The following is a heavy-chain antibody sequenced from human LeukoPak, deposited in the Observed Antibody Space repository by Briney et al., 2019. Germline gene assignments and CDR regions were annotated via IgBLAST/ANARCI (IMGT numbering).Heavy chain of an antibody. D-gene: IGHD2-2*01. J-gene: IGHJ2*01. CDR2: IFPSGNT. Sequence: SETLSLTCTVSGGSISSYFWSWIRQPAGKGLEWIGRIFPSGNTNYNPSLKSRVTISLDKSKNHFSLKLSSLTAADTAVYYCARHLVAPGAMAYFDLWGRGTLVTVFS. CDR1: GGSISSYF. V-gene: IGHV4-4*07. CDR3: ARHLVAPGAMAYFDL.